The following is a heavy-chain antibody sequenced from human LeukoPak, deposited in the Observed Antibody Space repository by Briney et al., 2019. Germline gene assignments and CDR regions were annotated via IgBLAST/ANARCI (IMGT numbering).Heavy chain of an antibody. Sequence: GGSLRLSCAASGFRFNTFWMSWVRQAPGKGLEWVANIKQDGNEKYYADSVKGRFTISRDNAKNSLYLQMNSLRAEDTAVYYCAREGYSPYWGQGTLVTVSS. CDR1: GFRFNTFW. D-gene: IGHD6-13*01. CDR3: AREGYSPY. V-gene: IGHV3-7*01. CDR2: IKQDGNEK. J-gene: IGHJ4*02.